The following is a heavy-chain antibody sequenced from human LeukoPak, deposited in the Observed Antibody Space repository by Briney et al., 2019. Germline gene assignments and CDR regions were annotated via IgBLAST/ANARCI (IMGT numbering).Heavy chain of an antibody. Sequence: PGGSLRLSCAASGFTFSSYAMHWVRQAPGKGLEWVAVISYDGSNKYYADSVKGRFTISRDNSKNTLYLQMNSLRAEDTAVYYCARDCKLPYYFDYWGQGTLVTVSS. CDR2: ISYDGSNK. J-gene: IGHJ4*02. CDR1: GFTFSSYA. V-gene: IGHV3-30*04. CDR3: ARDCKLPYYFDY.